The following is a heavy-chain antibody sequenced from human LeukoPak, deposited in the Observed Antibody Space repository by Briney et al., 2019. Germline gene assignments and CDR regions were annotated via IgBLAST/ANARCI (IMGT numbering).Heavy chain of an antibody. Sequence: SETLSLTCTVSGGSISSYYWSWIRQPAGKGLEWIGRIYTSGSTNYNPSLKSRVTMSVDTSKNQFSLKLSSVTAADTAAYYCAREHRYYYDSSGYYRYFDYRGQGTLVTVSS. D-gene: IGHD3-22*01. CDR1: GGSISSYY. V-gene: IGHV4-4*07. J-gene: IGHJ4*02. CDR3: AREHRYYYDSSGYYRYFDY. CDR2: IYTSGST.